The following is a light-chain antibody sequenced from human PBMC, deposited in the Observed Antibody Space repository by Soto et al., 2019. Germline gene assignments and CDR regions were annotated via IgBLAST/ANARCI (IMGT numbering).Light chain of an antibody. CDR1: ETVSTN. Sequence: ETVLTQSPATLPVSPGERVTLSCRASETVSTNLAWYQQRPGQAPRLLIYDVSTGATGIPARFSGRRSGTEFTLTISSLQSEDFGVYYCQQYNSWPQTFGQGTKVDIK. V-gene: IGKV3-15*01. J-gene: IGKJ1*01. CDR3: QQYNSWPQT. CDR2: DVS.